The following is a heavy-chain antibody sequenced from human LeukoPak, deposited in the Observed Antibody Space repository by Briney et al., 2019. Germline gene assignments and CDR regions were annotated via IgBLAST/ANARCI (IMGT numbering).Heavy chain of an antibody. D-gene: IGHD2-15*01. CDR3: AKSVVVITFRFDD. CDR2: IYSDGTT. Sequence: GGSLRLSCAASGFTFSSYSMSWVRQAPGKGLEWVSVIYSDGTTYYSDSVKGRFTISRDNSHNTLYLQMNSLRGEDTAVYYCAKSVVVITFRFDDWGQGALVTVSS. CDR1: GFTFSSYS. J-gene: IGHJ4*02. V-gene: IGHV3-53*01.